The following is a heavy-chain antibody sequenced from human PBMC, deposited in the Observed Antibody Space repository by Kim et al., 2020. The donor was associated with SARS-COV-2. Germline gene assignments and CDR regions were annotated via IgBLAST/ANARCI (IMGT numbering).Heavy chain of an antibody. V-gene: IGHV3-9*01. CDR1: GFTFDDYA. J-gene: IGHJ5*02. Sequence: GGSLRLSCAASGFTFDDYAMHWVRQAPGKGLEWVSGISWNSGSIGYADSVKGRFTISRDNAKNSLYLQMNSLRAEDTALYYCAKVAPRGNWFDPWGQGTLVTVSS. CDR3: AKVAPRGNWFDP. CDR2: ISWNSGSI.